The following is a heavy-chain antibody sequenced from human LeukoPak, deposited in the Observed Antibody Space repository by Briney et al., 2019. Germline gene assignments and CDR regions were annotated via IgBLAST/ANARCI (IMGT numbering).Heavy chain of an antibody. V-gene: IGHV2-5*02. CDR2: IYWDDDK. CDR1: GFSLSTSGVG. J-gene: IGHJ4*02. Sequence: GPTLVKPTQTLTLTCTFSGFSLSTSGVGVGWIRHPPGKALDGVALIYWDDDKRYSPSLKSRLTITKDTSKNQVVHTMTNMEPVHTATYYCANKRYGEYQFDYWGQGTLVTVSS. D-gene: IGHD4-17*01. CDR3: ANKRYGEYQFDY.